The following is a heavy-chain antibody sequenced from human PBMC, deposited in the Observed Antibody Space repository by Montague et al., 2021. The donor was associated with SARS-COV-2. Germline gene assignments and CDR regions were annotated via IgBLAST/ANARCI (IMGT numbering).Heavy chain of an antibody. J-gene: IGHJ6*02. V-gene: IGHV4-34*01. CDR3: AREPGVLDTYYYGMDV. Sequence: SETLSLTCVLYGGSLSGDNWSWIRQHPGKGLEWIGQINHSGSTNYNPSLKSRVTMSVDTSKNQFSLNLRSVTAADTAMYYCAREPGVLDTYYYGMDVWGQGTTVTVSS. D-gene: IGHD3/OR15-3a*01. CDR2: INHSGST. CDR1: GGSLSGDN.